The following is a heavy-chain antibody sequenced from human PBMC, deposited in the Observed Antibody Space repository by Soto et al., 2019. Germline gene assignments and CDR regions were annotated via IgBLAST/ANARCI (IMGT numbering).Heavy chain of an antibody. CDR3: ARDRWDNYDFGVRNYWFDR. CDR1: GYTFTSYG. J-gene: IGHJ5*02. V-gene: IGHV1-18*01. Sequence: ASVKVSCKASGYTFTSYGISWVRQAPGQGLEWMGWISAYNGNTNYAQKLQGRVTMTTDTSTSTAYMELRSLRSDDTAVYYCARDRWDNYDFGVRNYWFDRWGQGTLVTVSS. CDR2: ISAYNGNT. D-gene: IGHD3-3*01.